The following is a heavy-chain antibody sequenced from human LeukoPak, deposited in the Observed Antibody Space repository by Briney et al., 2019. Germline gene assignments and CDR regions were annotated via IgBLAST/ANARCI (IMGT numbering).Heavy chain of an antibody. CDR1: GYSFTAFY. D-gene: IGHD5-12*01. V-gene: IGHV1-18*04. Sequence: ASVKVSCKTSGYSFTAFYIHWVRQAPGQGLEWMGWISAYNGNTNYAQKLQGRVTMTTDTSTSTAYMELRGLRSDDTAVYYCARWGYSGYDLDYYYDMDVWGQGTTVTVSS. CDR3: ARWGYSGYDLDYYYDMDV. J-gene: IGHJ6*02. CDR2: ISAYNGNT.